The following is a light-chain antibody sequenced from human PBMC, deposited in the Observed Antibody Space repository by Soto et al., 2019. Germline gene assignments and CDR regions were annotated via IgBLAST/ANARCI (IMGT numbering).Light chain of an antibody. CDR3: QQRNTWPPVT. CDR2: AAS. J-gene: IGKJ5*01. Sequence: DLQMTQSPSSLSASVGDRVTITCRASQGVSAYLLWYQQRQGTAPKLLIYAASNLLSGVPSRFSGSGSGTNFTLTISSLEPEDFAIYYCQQRNTWPPVTFGQGTRLEIK. V-gene: IGKV1-39*01. CDR1: QGVSAY.